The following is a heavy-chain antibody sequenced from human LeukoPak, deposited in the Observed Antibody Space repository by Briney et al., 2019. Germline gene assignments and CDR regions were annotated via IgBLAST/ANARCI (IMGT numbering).Heavy chain of an antibody. CDR2: VYDNGDT. CDR3: ARLSDYDVDTSHYMDV. Sequence: PSETLSLTCTVSGASISGYLWTGIRQPPGKGLEWIGYVYDNGDTNYHPSFTGRVSISVDVSKNQFSLKLTSVLAADTADYFCARLSDYDVDTSHYMDVWGKGTTVTVSS. CDR1: GASISGYL. D-gene: IGHD3-22*01. V-gene: IGHV4-59*01. J-gene: IGHJ6*03.